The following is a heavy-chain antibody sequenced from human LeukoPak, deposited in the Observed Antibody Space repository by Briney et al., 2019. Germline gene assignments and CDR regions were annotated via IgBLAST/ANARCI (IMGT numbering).Heavy chain of an antibody. CDR2: ISGSGGST. J-gene: IGHJ3*02. Sequence: PGGSLRLSCAASGFTFSSYAMSWVRQAPGKGLEWVSGISGSGGSTYYADSVKGRFTISRDNSKNTLYLQMNSLRAEYTAVYYCAKGIAAAGTHAFDIWGQGTMVTVSS. V-gene: IGHV3-23*01. CDR3: AKGIAAAGTHAFDI. D-gene: IGHD6-13*01. CDR1: GFTFSSYA.